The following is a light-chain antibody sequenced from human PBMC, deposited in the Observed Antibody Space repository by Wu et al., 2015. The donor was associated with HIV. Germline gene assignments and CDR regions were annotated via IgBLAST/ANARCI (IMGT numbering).Light chain of an antibody. CDR2: GTS. CDR1: QTVSNTY. J-gene: IGKJ2*01. V-gene: IGKV3-20*01. CDR3: QQYGSSPYT. Sequence: ELVLTQSPATLSLSPGERATLSCRASQTVSNTYLAWYQQKPGQAPRLLIYGTSSRATGIPDRFSGSGSGTDFTLTISRLEPEDFAVYYCQQYGSSPYTFGQGTKLEIK.